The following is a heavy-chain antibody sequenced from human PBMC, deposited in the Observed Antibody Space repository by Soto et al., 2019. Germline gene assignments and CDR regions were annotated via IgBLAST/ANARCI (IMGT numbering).Heavy chain of an antibody. V-gene: IGHV4-59*08. J-gene: IGHJ4*02. CDR2: IYYSGST. CDR3: ARHGYKDYYFDY. CDR1: GGSISSYY. Sequence: SETLSLTCTVSGGSISSYYWSWIRQPPGKGLEWIGYIYYSGSTNYNPSLKSRVTISVDTSKNQFSLKLSSVTAADTAVYYCARHGYKDYYFDYWGQGTLVTVSS. D-gene: IGHD6-25*01.